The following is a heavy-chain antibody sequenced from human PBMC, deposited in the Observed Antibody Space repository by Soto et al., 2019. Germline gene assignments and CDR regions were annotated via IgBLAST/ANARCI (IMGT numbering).Heavy chain of an antibody. CDR2: IYYSGST. CDR1: GGSISSGGYY. D-gene: IGHD3-3*01. V-gene: IGHV4-31*03. Sequence: PSETLSLTCTVSGGSISSGGYYWSWIRQHPGKGLEWIGYIYYSGSTYYNPSLKSRVTISVDTSKNQFSLKLSSVTAADTAVYYCARDQVVIIPTYYYYGMDVWGQGTTVTVSS. CDR3: ARDQVVIIPTYYYYGMDV. J-gene: IGHJ6*02.